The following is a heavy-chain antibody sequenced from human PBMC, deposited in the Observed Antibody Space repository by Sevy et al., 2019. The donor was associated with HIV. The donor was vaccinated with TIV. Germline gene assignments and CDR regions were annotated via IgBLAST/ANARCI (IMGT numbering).Heavy chain of an antibody. CDR3: SSGGGY. V-gene: IGHV3-21*01. Sequence: GGSLRLSCAASGFSVGSYSMNWVRQAPGKGLEWVSFISFTTNNTYYVDSVKARFTISRDNAKNSVYLQMNSLRAEDTAVYYCSSGGGYWGQGTLVTVSS. D-gene: IGHD3-16*01. J-gene: IGHJ4*02. CDR2: ISFTTNNT. CDR1: GFSVGSYS.